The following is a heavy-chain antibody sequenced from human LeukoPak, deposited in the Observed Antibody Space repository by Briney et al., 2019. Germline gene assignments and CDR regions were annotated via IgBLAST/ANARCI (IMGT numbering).Heavy chain of an antibody. CDR1: GFTFDDYA. CDR2: ISWNSGSI. CDR3: AKDKGPKIAAPSDY. Sequence: PGGSLRLSCAASGFTFDDYAMHWVRQAPGKGLEWVSGISWNSGSIGYADSVKGRFTISRDNAKNSLYLQMNSLRAEDTALYYCAKDKGPKIAAPSDYWDQGTLVTVSS. J-gene: IGHJ4*02. D-gene: IGHD6-13*01. V-gene: IGHV3-9*01.